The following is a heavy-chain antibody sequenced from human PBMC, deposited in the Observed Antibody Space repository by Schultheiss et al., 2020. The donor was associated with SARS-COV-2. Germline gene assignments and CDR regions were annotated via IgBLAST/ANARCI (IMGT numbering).Heavy chain of an antibody. D-gene: IGHD3-22*01. Sequence: GGSLRLSCAASGFTFSSYAMHWVRQAPGKGLEWVSYISSSGSTIYYADSVKGRFTISRDNAKNSLYLQMNSLRAEDTAVYYCARGAYYYDSSGSDYWGQGTLVTVAS. CDR2: ISSSGSTI. V-gene: IGHV3-48*04. CDR3: ARGAYYYDSSGSDY. CDR1: GFTFSSYA. J-gene: IGHJ4*02.